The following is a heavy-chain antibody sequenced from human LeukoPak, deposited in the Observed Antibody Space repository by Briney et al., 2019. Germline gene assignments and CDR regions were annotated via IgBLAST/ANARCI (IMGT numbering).Heavy chain of an antibody. CDR3: ARGPSVGELGLGVDY. D-gene: IGHD3-16*01. J-gene: IGHJ4*02. CDR2: IFYSGST. V-gene: IGHV4-39*07. CDR1: SGSISTSNYY. Sequence: SETLSLTCTVSSGSISTSNYYWGWVRQPPGKALEWIGNIFYSGSTYYSPSLKSRVTISVDTSKNQFSLKLSSVTAADTAVYYCARGPSVGELGLGVDYWGQGTLVTVSS.